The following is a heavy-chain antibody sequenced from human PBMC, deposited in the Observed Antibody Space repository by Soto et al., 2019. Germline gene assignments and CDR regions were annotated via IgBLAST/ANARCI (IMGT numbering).Heavy chain of an antibody. Sequence: PSETLSLTCTVSGDSVNSGAYYWSWIRQLPGKDLEWIGYIYFTGNTYYNPSLKSRVTMSVDTSKNQFSLKLTSVTAADTAVYYCTRGGDAYKNGYWGQGTLVTVSS. CDR1: GDSVNSGAYY. D-gene: IGHD2-21*01. CDR2: IYFTGNT. CDR3: TRGGDAYKNGY. J-gene: IGHJ4*02. V-gene: IGHV4-61*08.